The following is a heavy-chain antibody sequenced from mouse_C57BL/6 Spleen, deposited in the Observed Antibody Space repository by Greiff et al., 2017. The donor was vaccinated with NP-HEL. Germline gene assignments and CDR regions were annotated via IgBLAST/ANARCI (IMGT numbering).Heavy chain of an antibody. V-gene: IGHV5-9*01. CDR3: ARQDIPFDYGSSYFDY. J-gene: IGHJ2*01. D-gene: IGHD1-1*01. CDR1: GFTFSSYT. CDR2: ISGGGGNT. Sequence: EVQGVESGGGLVKPGGSLKLSCAASGFTFSSYTMSWVRQTPEKRLEWVATISGGGGNTYYPDSVKGRFTISRDNAKNTLYLQMSSLRSEDTALYYCARQDIPFDYGSSYFDYWGQGTTLTVSS.